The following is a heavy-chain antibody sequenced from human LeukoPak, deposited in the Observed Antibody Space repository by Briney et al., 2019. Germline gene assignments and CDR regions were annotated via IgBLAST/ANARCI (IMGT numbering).Heavy chain of an antibody. Sequence: GGSLRLSCAASGFTFSSYAMSWVRQAPGKGLEWVSAISGSGGSTYYADSVKGRFTISRDNSKNTLYLQMNSLRAEDTAVYYCARRGYYYDSSGYFLGGYYYYMDVWGKGTTVTVSS. D-gene: IGHD3-22*01. CDR2: ISGSGGST. V-gene: IGHV3-23*01. CDR3: ARRGYYYDSSGYFLGGYYYYMDV. J-gene: IGHJ6*03. CDR1: GFTFSSYA.